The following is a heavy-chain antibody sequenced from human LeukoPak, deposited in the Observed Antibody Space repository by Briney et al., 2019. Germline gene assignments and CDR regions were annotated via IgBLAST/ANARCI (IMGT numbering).Heavy chain of an antibody. CDR1: GGSISSSSYY. CDR3: ARLSGSGPISFDY. Sequence: PSETLSLTCTVSGGSISSSSYYWGWIRQPPGKGLEWIGSIYYSGSTYYNPPLKSRVTISVDTSKNQFSLKLSSVTAADTAVYYCARLSGSGPISFDYWGQGTLVTVSS. J-gene: IGHJ4*02. CDR2: IYYSGST. D-gene: IGHD3-10*01. V-gene: IGHV4-39*01.